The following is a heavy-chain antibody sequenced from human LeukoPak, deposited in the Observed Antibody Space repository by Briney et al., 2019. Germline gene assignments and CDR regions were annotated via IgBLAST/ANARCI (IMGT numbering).Heavy chain of an antibody. CDR3: ATYDIMTGFDY. CDR2: ISPMSHKT. J-gene: IGHJ4*02. V-gene: IGHV1-69*13. CDR1: GYTFTSYG. Sequence: SVKVSCKASGYTFTSYGISWVRQAPGQGLERMGGISPMSHKTNYAQKFQGRVAITADDSTSTAYLELRSLRSEDTAVYYCATYDIMTGFDYWGQGTLVTVSS. D-gene: IGHD3-9*01.